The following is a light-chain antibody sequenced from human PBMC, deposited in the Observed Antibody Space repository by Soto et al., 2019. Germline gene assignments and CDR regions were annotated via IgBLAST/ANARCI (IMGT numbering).Light chain of an antibody. CDR3: QQSYRFPKT. CDR1: QTVTSY. J-gene: IGKJ1*01. CDR2: AAS. V-gene: IGKV1-39*01. Sequence: DVQMTQSPSSLSASVGDSLTLTCRASQTVTSYLNWYQQKPRKAPKLLIYAASTLQSGVPSRFSGSGSGTEFTLTIISLQPEDFATYYCQQSYRFPKTFGRGTKVEVK.